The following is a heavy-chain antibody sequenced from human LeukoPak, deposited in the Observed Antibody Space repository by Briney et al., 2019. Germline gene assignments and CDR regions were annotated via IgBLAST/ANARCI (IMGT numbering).Heavy chain of an antibody. D-gene: IGHD1-26*01. CDR3: TGSGSYREFDY. J-gene: IGHJ4*02. V-gene: IGHV1-69*13. CDR1: GGTFSSYA. CDR2: IIPIFGTA. Sequence: SVKVSCMASGGTFSSYAISWVRQAPGQGLEWMGGIIPIFGTANYAQKFQGRVTITADESTSTASMELSSLRSEDTAVYYCTGSGSYREFDYWGQGTLVTVSS.